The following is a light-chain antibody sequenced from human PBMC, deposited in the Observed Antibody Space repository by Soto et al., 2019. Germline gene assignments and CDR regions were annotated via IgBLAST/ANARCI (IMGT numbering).Light chain of an antibody. J-gene: IGLJ1*01. CDR3: SSYAGTHIV. V-gene: IGLV2-8*01. Sequence: QSVLTQPPSASGSPGQSVAISCTGTSSDVGGYNYVSWYQQHPGKAPKLMIYDVSKRPSGVPDRSSGSKSGNTASLTVTGLQAEDEADYYCSSYAGTHIVFGTGTKATVL. CDR1: SSDVGGYNY. CDR2: DVS.